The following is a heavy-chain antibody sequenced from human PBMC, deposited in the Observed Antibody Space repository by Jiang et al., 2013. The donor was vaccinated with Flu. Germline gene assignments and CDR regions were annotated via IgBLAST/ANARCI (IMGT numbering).Heavy chain of an antibody. CDR2: INPSGGST. V-gene: IGHV1-46*01. Sequence: QLVESGAEVKKPGASVKVSCKASGYTFTSYYMHWVRQAPGQGLEWMGIINPSGGSTSYAQKFQGRVTMTRDTSTSTVYMELSSLRSEDTAVYYCARDWVVAASFDGWYYYYGMDVWGQGTTVTVSS. D-gene: IGHD2-15*01. CDR3: ARDWVVAASFDGWYYYYGMDV. CDR1: GYTFTSYY. J-gene: IGHJ6*02.